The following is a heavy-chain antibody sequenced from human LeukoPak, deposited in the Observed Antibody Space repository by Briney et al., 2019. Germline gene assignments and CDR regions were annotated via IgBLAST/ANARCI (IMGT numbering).Heavy chain of an antibody. Sequence: GGSLRLSCAASGFTFSTYWMHWARQAPGKGLVWVSGINNSGSRINYADSVKGRFTISRDNAKNTLYLQMNSLRAEDTAVYYCARGWSCDYWGQGTLVTVSS. CDR1: GFTFSTYW. V-gene: IGHV3-74*01. J-gene: IGHJ4*02. CDR3: ARGWSCDY. CDR2: INNSGSRI. D-gene: IGHD2-15*01.